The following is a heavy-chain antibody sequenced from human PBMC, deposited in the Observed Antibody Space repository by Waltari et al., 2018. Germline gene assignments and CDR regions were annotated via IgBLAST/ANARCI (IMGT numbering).Heavy chain of an antibody. Sequence: EQLVQSGGGLVRPGGSLELSCDGSGFTFSNLWMLWVRQAPGKGLEGVSRVDNTGSTQDYADSVKGRFTMSRNNAANAIYLRMNSLRDEDTAIYFCARDYWYFDLWGHGTLVSVSS. V-gene: IGHV3-74*01. CDR2: VDNTGSTQ. J-gene: IGHJ2*01. CDR1: GFTFSNLW. CDR3: ARDYWYFDL.